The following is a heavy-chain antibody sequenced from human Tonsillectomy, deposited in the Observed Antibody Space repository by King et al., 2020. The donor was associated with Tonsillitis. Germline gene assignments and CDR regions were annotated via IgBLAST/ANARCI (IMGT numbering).Heavy chain of an antibody. V-gene: IGHV3-23*04. D-gene: IGHD3-10*01. J-gene: IGHJ6*02. CDR3: AKMGARNTMVRGVLDYYYYGMDV. CDR1: GFTFSSYA. Sequence: VQLVESGGGLVQPGGSLRLSCAASGFTFSSYAMSWVRQAPGKGLEWVSAISGSGGSTYSADSVKGRFTISRDNSKNTLYLQMNSMRAEDTAVYYCAKMGARNTMVRGVLDYYYYGMDVWGQGTTVTVSS. CDR2: ISGSGGST.